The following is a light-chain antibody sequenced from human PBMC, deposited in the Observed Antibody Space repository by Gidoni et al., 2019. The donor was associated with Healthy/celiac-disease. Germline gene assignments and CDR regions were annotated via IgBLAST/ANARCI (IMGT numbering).Light chain of an antibody. CDR3: QQSYSTPRT. V-gene: IGKV1-39*01. CDR1: QSISSY. Sequence: DIQMTQSPSSLSASVGDRVTITCRASQSISSYLNWYQQKPGKAPKLLIYAASSLQSGVPSRFSRSGSGTDFTLTISSLQPEDFATYYCQQSYSTPRTFXQXTKLEIK. J-gene: IGKJ2*01. CDR2: AAS.